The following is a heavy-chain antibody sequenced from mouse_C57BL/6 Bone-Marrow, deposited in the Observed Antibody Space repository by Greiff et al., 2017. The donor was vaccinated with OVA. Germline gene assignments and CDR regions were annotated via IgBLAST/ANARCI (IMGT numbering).Heavy chain of an antibody. V-gene: IGHV5-12*01. Sequence: EVKLMESGGGLVQPGGSLKLSCAASGFTFSDYYMYWVRQTPEKRLEWVAYISNGGGSTYYPDTVKGRFTISRDNAKNTLYLQMSRLKSEDTAMYYCARHERDDYDDPYYYAMDYWGQGTSVTVSS. CDR2: ISNGGGST. J-gene: IGHJ4*01. D-gene: IGHD2-4*01. CDR3: ARHERDDYDDPYYYAMDY. CDR1: GFTFSDYY.